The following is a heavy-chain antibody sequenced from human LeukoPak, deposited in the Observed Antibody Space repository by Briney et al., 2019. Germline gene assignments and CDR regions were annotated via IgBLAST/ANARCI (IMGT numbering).Heavy chain of an antibody. CDR1: GYTFTGYY. Sequence: GASVKVSCKASGYTFTGYYMHWVRQAPGKGLEWMGGFDPEDGETIYAQKFQGRVTMTEDTSTDTAYMELSSLRSEDTAVYYCAVGVVILDYWGRGTLVTVSS. J-gene: IGHJ4*02. CDR3: AVGVVILDY. CDR2: FDPEDGET. V-gene: IGHV1-24*01. D-gene: IGHD3-3*01.